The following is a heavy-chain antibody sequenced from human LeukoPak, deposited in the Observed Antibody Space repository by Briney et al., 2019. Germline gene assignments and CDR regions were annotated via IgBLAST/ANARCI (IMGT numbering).Heavy chain of an antibody. CDR2: TYYSGSV. CDR3: ARRVATSGNFFDY. J-gene: IGHJ4*02. CDR1: GGAINRRNYY. D-gene: IGHD3-3*01. Sequence: SETLSLTCSVVGGAINRRNYYWGWIRQSPGKGLEWIGSTYYSGSVNNNPSLQSRVTISVDTSRNQFSLKLTSVTAADTAVYYCARRVATSGNFFDYWGPGTLVTVS. V-gene: IGHV4-39*01.